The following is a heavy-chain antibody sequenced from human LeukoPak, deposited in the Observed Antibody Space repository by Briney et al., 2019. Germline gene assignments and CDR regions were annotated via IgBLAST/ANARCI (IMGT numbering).Heavy chain of an antibody. V-gene: IGHV5-51*01. CDR1: GYSFTSYW. D-gene: IGHD1-26*01. CDR2: IYPGDSNT. J-gene: IGHJ6*03. CDR3: ASRGGSYYFDYYYYMDV. Sequence: GESLKISCKGSGYSFTSYWIGWVRQMPGKGLEWMGIIYPGDSNTRYSPSFQGQVTISADKSISTAYLQWSSLKASDTAMYYCASRGGSYYFDYYYYMDVWGKGTTVTVSS.